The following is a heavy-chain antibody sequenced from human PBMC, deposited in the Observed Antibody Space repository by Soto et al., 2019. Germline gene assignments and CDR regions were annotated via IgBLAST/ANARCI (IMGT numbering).Heavy chain of an antibody. CDR2: THHSGST. CDR1: GGSLSGDY. J-gene: IGHJ4*02. D-gene: IGHD2-21*02. V-gene: IGHV4-34*01. CDR3: ARTTAAIHLNY. Sequence: QAQLQQWGTGLLKPSETLSLTCAGYGGSLSGDYWGWIRQPPGKGLEWIGETHHSGSTAYNPSLKSRVTISVDTSRNQFSLKLNSVTAADTAVYYCARTTAAIHLNYWSQGTLVTVSS.